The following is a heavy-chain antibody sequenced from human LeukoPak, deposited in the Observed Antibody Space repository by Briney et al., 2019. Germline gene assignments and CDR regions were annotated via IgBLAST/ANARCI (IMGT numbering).Heavy chain of an antibody. D-gene: IGHD1-26*01. Sequence: GASVKVSCKASNYTFTSYGISWVRQAPGQGLEWMGWISAYNANTNYAQKLQGRVSMTTDTSTSTAYMELRSLRSDDTAVYYCARVGGTTRGNRWFDPWGQGTLVTVSS. J-gene: IGHJ5*02. CDR1: NYTFTSYG. CDR3: ARVGGTTRGNRWFDP. CDR2: ISAYNANT. V-gene: IGHV1-18*01.